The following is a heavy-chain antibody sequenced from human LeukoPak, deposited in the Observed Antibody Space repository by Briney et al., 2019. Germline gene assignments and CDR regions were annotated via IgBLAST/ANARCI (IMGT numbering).Heavy chain of an antibody. J-gene: IGHJ4*02. D-gene: IGHD2-2*01. CDR2: IYPGDSDT. V-gene: IGHV5-51*01. CDR3: ARLGHCSSTSCPADY. CDR1: GYSFTSYW. Sequence: GESLKISCKGSGYSFTSYWIGWVRQMPGKGLEWMGIIYPGDSDTRYSPSFQGQVTISADKSISTAYLQWSSLKASDTAMYYCARLGHCSSTSCPADYWGQGTLVTVSS.